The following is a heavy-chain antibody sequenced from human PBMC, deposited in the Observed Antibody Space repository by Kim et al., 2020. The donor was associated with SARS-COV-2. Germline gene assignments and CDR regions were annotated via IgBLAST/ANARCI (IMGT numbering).Heavy chain of an antibody. CDR3: ARVAPSVTNSFYYGLDV. CDR1: GFTFSNHY. CDR2: ITYTSTFT. J-gene: IGHJ6*01. Sequence: GGSLRLSCAGSGFTFSNHYFTWIRQAPGKGLEWISYITYTSTFTVYADSVKGRFTISRDNTKNSLFLQMNSLRADDTAVYYCARVAPSVTNSFYYGLDV. D-gene: IGHD4-17*01. V-gene: IGHV3-11*05.